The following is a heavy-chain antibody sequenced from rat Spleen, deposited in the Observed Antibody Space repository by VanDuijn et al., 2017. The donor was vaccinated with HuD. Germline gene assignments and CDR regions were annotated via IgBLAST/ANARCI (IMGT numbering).Heavy chain of an antibody. D-gene: IGHD1-11*01. V-gene: IGHV5S13*01. J-gene: IGHJ3*01. CDR3: TRGDYGGNWFAY. CDR1: GFTFSNYD. Sequence: EVRLVESGGGLVQPGRSLKLSCAASGFTFSNYDMAWVRQAPTKGLEWVASISPSGGSTYYRDSVKGRFTISRDNSKNTLYLQMNSLRSEDTATYYCTRGDYGGNWFAYWGQGTLVTVSS. CDR2: ISPSGGST.